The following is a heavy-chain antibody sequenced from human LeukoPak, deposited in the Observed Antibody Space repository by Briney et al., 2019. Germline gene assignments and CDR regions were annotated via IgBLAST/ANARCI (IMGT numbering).Heavy chain of an antibody. J-gene: IGHJ5*02. D-gene: IGHD1-26*01. Sequence: ASVKVSCKASGYTFTSYDINWVRQATGQGLEWMGWMNPNSGNTGYAQKFQGRVTMTRNTSISTAYMELSSLRSEDTAVYYCARQVVGRYNWFDPWSQGTLVTVSS. CDR2: MNPNSGNT. V-gene: IGHV1-8*01. CDR3: ARQVVGRYNWFDP. CDR1: GYTFTSYD.